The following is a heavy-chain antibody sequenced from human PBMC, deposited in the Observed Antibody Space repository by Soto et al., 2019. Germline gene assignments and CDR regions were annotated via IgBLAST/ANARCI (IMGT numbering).Heavy chain of an antibody. CDR1: GIPFSNYW. J-gene: IGHJ4*02. CDR2: INSDGSST. Sequence: EVQLVESGGGLVQPGGSLRLSCAASGIPFSNYWMHWVRQAPGKGLVWVSRINSDGSSTSYADSVKGRFTISRDNAKNTLYLQMNSLRAEDTAVYYCAREYSSSRYFDYWGQGTLVTVSS. CDR3: AREYSSSRYFDY. D-gene: IGHD6-13*01. V-gene: IGHV3-74*01.